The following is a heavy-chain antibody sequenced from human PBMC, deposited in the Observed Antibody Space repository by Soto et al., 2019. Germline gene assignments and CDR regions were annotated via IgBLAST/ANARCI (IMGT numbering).Heavy chain of an antibody. Sequence: GESRRRSCPASGFTISDNCMSWIRQAPGPGLEWVSYISINGSTIYYADSVKGRLTISRDNAKNSLYLQMNSLRAEDTAVDYCSRERGESIAVAGTFCDFWGQGTLVTVSS. J-gene: IGHJ4*02. CDR1: GFTISDNC. V-gene: IGHV3-11*01. CDR2: ISINGSTI. CDR3: SRERGESIAVAGTFCDF. D-gene: IGHD6-13*01.